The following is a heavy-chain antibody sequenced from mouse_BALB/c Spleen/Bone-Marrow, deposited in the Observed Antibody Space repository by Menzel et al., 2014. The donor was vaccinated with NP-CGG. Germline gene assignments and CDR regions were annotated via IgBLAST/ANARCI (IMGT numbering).Heavy chain of an antibody. CDR2: ISSGGSYT. J-gene: IGHJ2*01. CDR1: GFTFSSYA. V-gene: IGHV5-9-3*01. Sequence: EVKLVESGGGLVKPGGSLKLSCAASGFTFSSYAMSWVRQTPEKRLEWVATISSGGSYTYYPDSVKGRFTISRDNAKNTLYLHMSSLRSEDTAMYYCARHGITRLLDYWGQGTTLTVSS. D-gene: IGHD2-4*01. CDR3: ARHGITRLLDY.